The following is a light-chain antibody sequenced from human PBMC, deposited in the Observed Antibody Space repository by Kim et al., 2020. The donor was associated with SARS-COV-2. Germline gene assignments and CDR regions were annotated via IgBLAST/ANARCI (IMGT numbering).Light chain of an antibody. J-gene: IGKJ4*02. CDR3: QQYGSSRT. Sequence: EIVLTQSPGTLSLSPGERATLSCRASQSVSSSYLAWYQQKPGQAPRLLIYGASSRATGIPDRFSGSWSGTDFTLTISRLEPEDFAVYYCQQYGSSRTFGGGTQVDI. CDR1: QSVSSSY. V-gene: IGKV3-20*01. CDR2: GAS.